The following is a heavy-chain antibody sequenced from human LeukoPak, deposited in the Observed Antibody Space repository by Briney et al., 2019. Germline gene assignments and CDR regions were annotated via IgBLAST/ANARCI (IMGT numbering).Heavy chain of an antibody. D-gene: IGHD6-13*01. J-gene: IGHJ4*02. CDR3: AAGYSSSWYYFDY. Sequence: GESLKISCKGSGYSFTSYWIGWVRQMPGKGLEWMGIIYPGGSDTRYSPSFQGQVTISADKSISTAYLQWSSLKASDTAMYYCAAGYSSSWYYFDYWGQGTLVTVSS. V-gene: IGHV5-51*01. CDR2: IYPGGSDT. CDR1: GYSFTSYW.